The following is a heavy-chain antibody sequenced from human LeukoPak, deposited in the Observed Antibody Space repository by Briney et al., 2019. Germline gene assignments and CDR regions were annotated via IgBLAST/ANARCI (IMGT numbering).Heavy chain of an antibody. Sequence: GGSLRLSCAASGFTFTGNSMQWLRQGPGKGLVWVARIHRDGGMTRYADSVEGRFTISRDNAKNMLYLQMNSLRAEDTAIYYCVRETGTIGYYMDVWGKGTTVTVSS. CDR3: VRETGTIGYYMDV. D-gene: IGHD2-15*01. CDR1: GFTFTGNS. CDR2: IHRDGGMT. V-gene: IGHV3-74*01. J-gene: IGHJ6*03.